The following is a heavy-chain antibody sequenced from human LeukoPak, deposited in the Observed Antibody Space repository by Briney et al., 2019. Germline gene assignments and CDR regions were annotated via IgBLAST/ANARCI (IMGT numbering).Heavy chain of an antibody. CDR2: IYYSGST. J-gene: IGHJ4*02. Sequence: PSETLSLTCTVSGGSISSSSYYWGWIRQPPGKRLEWIGSIYYSGSTYYNPSLKSRVTISVDTSKNQFSLKLSSVTAADTAVYYCARLTYYYGSGSYYLFDYWGQGTLVTVSS. CDR1: GGSISSSSYY. D-gene: IGHD3-10*01. CDR3: ARLTYYYGSGSYYLFDY. V-gene: IGHV4-39*07.